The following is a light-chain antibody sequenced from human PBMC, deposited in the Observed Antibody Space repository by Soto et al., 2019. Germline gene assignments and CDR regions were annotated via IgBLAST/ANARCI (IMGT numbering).Light chain of an antibody. CDR2: GNS. J-gene: IGLJ1*01. V-gene: IGLV1-40*01. CDR1: SSNIGAGYD. CDR3: QSYDSSLSGYV. Sequence: QSVLTRPPSVSGAPGQWVPISCTGSSSNIGAGYDVHWYQQLPGTAPKLLIYGNSNRPSGVPDRFSGSKSGTSASLAITGLQAEDEADHYCQSYDSSLSGYVFGTGTKLTVL.